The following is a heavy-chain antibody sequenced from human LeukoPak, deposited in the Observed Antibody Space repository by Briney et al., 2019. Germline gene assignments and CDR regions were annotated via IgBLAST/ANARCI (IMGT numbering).Heavy chain of an antibody. J-gene: IGHJ4*02. V-gene: IGHV1-2*02. D-gene: IGHD1-26*01. CDR1: GYTLTELS. CDR3: ARDQSGSFDY. CDR2: INPNSGGT. Sequence: ASVKVSCKVSGYTLTELSMHWVRQAPGQGLEWMGWINPNSGGTKYAQKFQGRVTMTRDTSISTAYMELSRLRSDDTAVYYCARDQSGSFDYWGQGTLVTVSS.